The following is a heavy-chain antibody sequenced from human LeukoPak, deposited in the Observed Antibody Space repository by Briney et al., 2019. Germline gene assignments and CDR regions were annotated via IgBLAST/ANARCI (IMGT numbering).Heavy chain of an antibody. CDR1: GFTFSSYG. CDR2: ISGSGGST. Sequence: GGTLRLSCAASGFTFSSYGMSWVRQAPGKGLEWVSAISGSGGSTYYADSVKGRFTISRDNSKNTLYLQMNSLRAEYKALYNCAKSASPMRVGGDYWGQGTLVTVSS. CDR3: AKSASPMRVGGDY. D-gene: IGHD3-16*01. J-gene: IGHJ4*02. V-gene: IGHV3-23*01.